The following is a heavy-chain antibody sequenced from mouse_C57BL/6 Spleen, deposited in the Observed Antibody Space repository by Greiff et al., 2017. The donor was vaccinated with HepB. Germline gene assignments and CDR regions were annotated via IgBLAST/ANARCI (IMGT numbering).Heavy chain of an antibody. J-gene: IGHJ3*01. D-gene: IGHD2-2*01. CDR3: ARGLYYGYGEGFAY. Sequence: EVQGVESGGGLVKPGGSLKLSCAASGFTFSSYAMSWVRQTPEKRLEWVATISDGGSYTYYPDNVKGRFTISRDNTKNNLYLQMSHLKSEDTAMYYCARGLYYGYGEGFAYWGQGTLVTVSA. V-gene: IGHV5-4*01. CDR2: ISDGGSYT. CDR1: GFTFSSYA.